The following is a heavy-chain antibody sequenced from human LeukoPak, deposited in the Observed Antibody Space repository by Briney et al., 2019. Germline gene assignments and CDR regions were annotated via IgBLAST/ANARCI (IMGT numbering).Heavy chain of an antibody. CDR1: LDSTTSNF. V-gene: IGHV4-4*02. J-gene: IGHJ4*02. D-gene: IGHD1-14*01. Sequence: SEAPSLTCTVSLDSTTSNFWSLVRQPPGKGLEWIGEIHRNGRPNYNPSLQSRVIISIDRSRNQIALELSSVTAADTAVYYCAREILGGFNPGAYWGQGTLVTVSS. CDR3: AREILGGFNPGAY. CDR2: IHRNGRP.